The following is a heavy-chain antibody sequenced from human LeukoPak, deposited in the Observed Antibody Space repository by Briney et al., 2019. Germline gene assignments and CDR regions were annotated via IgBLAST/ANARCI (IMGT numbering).Heavy chain of an antibody. V-gene: IGHV3-23*01. Sequence: GGSLRLSCAASGFTFSSYGMSWVRQAPGKGLEWVSAISGSGGSTYYADSVKGRFTISRDNSKNTLYLQMNSLRAEDTAVYYCARASYGSGSYKNYYYYMDVWGKGTTVTVSS. D-gene: IGHD3-10*01. J-gene: IGHJ6*03. CDR1: GFTFSSYG. CDR2: ISGSGGST. CDR3: ARASYGSGSYKNYYYYMDV.